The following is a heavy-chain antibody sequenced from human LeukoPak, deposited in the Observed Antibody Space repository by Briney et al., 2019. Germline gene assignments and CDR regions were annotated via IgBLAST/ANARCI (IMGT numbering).Heavy chain of an antibody. Sequence: SETLSLTCTVSGGSISSTGYYWGWIRQPPGKGLEWIGNIYYSGSTYYNPSLKSRVTISVDTSKNQFSLKLSSVTAADTAVYYCARSWLQFSGDAFDIWGQGTMVTVSS. V-gene: IGHV4-39*07. CDR3: ARSWLQFSGDAFDI. D-gene: IGHD5-24*01. CDR2: IYYSGST. J-gene: IGHJ3*02. CDR1: GGSISSTGYY.